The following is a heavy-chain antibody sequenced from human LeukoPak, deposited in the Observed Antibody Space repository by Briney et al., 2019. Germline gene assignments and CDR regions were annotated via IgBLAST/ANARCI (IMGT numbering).Heavy chain of an antibody. CDR1: GGSNSSYY. V-gene: IGHV4-4*07. Sequence: SETLSLTCTVSGGSNSSYYWSWIRQAAGKGLEWIGRIYIDGSTNYSPSLKSRVTMSVDTSKNQFSLKLSSVTAADTAVYYCAREDRGSGRGLDPWGQGTLVTVSS. D-gene: IGHD3-10*01. J-gene: IGHJ5*02. CDR3: AREDRGSGRGLDP. CDR2: IYIDGST.